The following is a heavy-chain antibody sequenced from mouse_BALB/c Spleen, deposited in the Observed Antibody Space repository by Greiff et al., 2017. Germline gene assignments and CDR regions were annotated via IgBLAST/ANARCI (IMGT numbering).Heavy chain of an antibody. CDR2: IDPENGDT. CDR1: GFNIKDYY. J-gene: IGHJ1*01. Sequence: VQLKQSGAELVRSGASVKLSCTASGFNIKDYYMHWVKQRPEQGLEWIGWIDPENGDTEYAPKFQGKATMTADTSSNTAYLQLSSLTSEDTAVYYCNADGNYDFDVWGAGTTVTVSS. V-gene: IGHV14-4*02. CDR3: NADGNYDFDV. D-gene: IGHD2-1*01.